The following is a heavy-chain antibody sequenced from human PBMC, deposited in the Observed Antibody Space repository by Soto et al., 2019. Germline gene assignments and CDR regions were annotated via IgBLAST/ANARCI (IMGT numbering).Heavy chain of an antibody. D-gene: IGHD4-17*01. J-gene: IGHJ4*02. Sequence: ASVKVSCKFSGYTLTELSMHCVRQAPGKGLEWMGGFDPEDGETIYAQKFQGRVTMTEDTSTDTAYMELSSLRSEDTAVYYCATAHATYGDYDFDYWGQGTLVTVSS. CDR1: GYTLTELS. V-gene: IGHV1-24*01. CDR2: FDPEDGET. CDR3: ATAHATYGDYDFDY.